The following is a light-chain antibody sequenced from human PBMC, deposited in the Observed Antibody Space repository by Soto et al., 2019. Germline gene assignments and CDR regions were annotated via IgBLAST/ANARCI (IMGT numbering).Light chain of an antibody. Sequence: EIVLTQSPATLSLSPGERATLSCRASQSVSSYLAWYQQKPGQAPRLLIDDASNRATGIPARFSGSGSGTDFTLTIISLEPEDFAVYYCQQRSNWPPAFGQGTKVEIK. CDR3: QQRSNWPPA. CDR2: DAS. CDR1: QSVSSY. V-gene: IGKV3-11*01. J-gene: IGKJ1*01.